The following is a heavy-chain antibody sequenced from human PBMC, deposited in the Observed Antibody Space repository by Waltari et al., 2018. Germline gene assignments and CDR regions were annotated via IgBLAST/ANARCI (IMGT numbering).Heavy chain of an antibody. CDR3: AREVTGXPPYYDH. CDR2: IKPRNGNX. D-gene: IGHD1-1*01. Sequence: QVQLLQSGTGVKRPGAXVKVSCKASGXSFTGXAIGLVRQAPGQSLEWMGWIKPRNGNXRYSQKVQGRVTXSRXTSAXXVXMELRGLXXXDTAXYYCAREVTGXPPYYDHXGQGILVTVXS. V-gene: IGHV1-3*01. CDR1: GXSFTGXA. J-gene: IGHJ4*02.